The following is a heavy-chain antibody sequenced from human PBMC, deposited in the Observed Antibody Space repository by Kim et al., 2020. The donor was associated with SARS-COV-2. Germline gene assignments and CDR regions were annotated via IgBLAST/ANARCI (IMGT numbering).Heavy chain of an antibody. CDR2: IFRSGST. Sequence: SETLSLTCTVSAYSITTGYSWGWIRQPPGEGLEWIGNIFRSGSTYYNPSLKGRVTISVDTSKNQFSLRLSSVTATDTAVYYCARALPDDIVSTITGRYWFDPWGQGTLVTVSS. V-gene: IGHV4-38-2*02. CDR3: ARALPDDIVSTITGRYWFDP. J-gene: IGHJ5*02. CDR1: AYSITTGYS. D-gene: IGHD5-12*01.